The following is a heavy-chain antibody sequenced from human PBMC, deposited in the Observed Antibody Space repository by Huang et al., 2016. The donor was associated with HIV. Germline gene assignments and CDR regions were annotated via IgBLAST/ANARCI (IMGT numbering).Heavy chain of an antibody. J-gene: IGHJ5*02. CDR3: ARDATKNPRGWFDP. D-gene: IGHD3-10*01. CDR1: GGSLSGYY. Sequence: QVHLQQWGAGLLKSAETLSLTCAVYGGSLSGYYWSWLRQTPGKGLEWIGEINHLWSPNYNPSLKSRVSISMDGSKKQFSLKLRSISDADTAVYFCARDATKNPRGWFDPWGQGTLVTGSS. V-gene: IGHV4-34*02. CDR2: INHLWSP.